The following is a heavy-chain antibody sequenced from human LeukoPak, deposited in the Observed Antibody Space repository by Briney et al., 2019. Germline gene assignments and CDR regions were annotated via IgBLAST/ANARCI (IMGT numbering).Heavy chain of an antibody. D-gene: IGHD3-9*01. Sequence: GASVKVSCKASGYTFTSYGMHWVRQAPGQRLEWMGGSNAGSGKTKNSQKSQGRVTITRDTSASTAYMELSRLRYEDTAVYSCARCRDYDILTGYLSYYYYCMDVWGKGTTVTVSS. CDR2: SNAGSGKT. J-gene: IGHJ6*04. V-gene: IGHV1-3*01. CDR1: GYTFTSYG. CDR3: ARCRDYDILTGYLSYYYYCMDV.